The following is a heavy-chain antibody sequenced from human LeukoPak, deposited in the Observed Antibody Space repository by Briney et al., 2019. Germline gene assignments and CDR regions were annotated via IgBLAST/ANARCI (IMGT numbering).Heavy chain of an antibody. CDR1: GGSISIGDYY. CDR3: ARPYYYDSRIDP. Sequence: SETLSLTCTVSGGSISIGDYYCSWIRQPPGKGLEWIGYTYYSGSTYYNPSLKNRVSISVDTSKNQFSLNLSSVTAADTAVYYCARPYYYDSRIDPWGQGTLVTVSS. J-gene: IGHJ5*02. CDR2: TYYSGST. V-gene: IGHV4-30-4*01. D-gene: IGHD3-22*01.